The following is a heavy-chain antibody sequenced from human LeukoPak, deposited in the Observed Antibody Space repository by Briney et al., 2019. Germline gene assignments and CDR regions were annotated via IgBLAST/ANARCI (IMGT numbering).Heavy chain of an antibody. CDR2: IYYSGST. Sequence: SETLSLTCTVSGGSISSSSYYWGWIRQPPGKGLEWIGSIYYSGSTYYNPSLKSRVTISVDTSKNQFSLKLSSVTAADTAVYYCARTAIAARLVDYWGQGTLVTVSP. CDR3: ARTAIAARLVDY. J-gene: IGHJ4*02. D-gene: IGHD6-6*01. V-gene: IGHV4-39*01. CDR1: GGSISSSSYY.